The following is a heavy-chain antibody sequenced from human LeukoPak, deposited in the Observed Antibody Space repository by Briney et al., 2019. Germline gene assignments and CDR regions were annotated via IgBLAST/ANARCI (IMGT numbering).Heavy chain of an antibody. CDR2: IYYSGST. CDR3: AGRGSPGSSY. CDR1: GGSISSYY. Sequence: PSETLSLTCTVSGGSISSYYWSWIRQPPGKGLEWIGYIYYSGSTNYNPSLKSRVTISVDTSKNQFSLKLSSVTAADTAVYYCAGRGSPGSSYWGQGTLVTVSS. V-gene: IGHV4-59*08. D-gene: IGHD2-15*01. J-gene: IGHJ4*02.